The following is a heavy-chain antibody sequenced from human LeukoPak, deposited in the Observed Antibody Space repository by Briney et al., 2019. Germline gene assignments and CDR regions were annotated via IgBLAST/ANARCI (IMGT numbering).Heavy chain of an antibody. D-gene: IGHD6-6*01. CDR1: GFTFSSYA. V-gene: IGHV3-23*01. CDR2: ISGSAGST. CDR3: ANTHCDSSPIVWNF. Sequence: GGSLRLSCAVSGFTFSSYAMNWVRQAPGKGLEWVSAISGSAGSTYYADSVKGRFTISRDNSKSTLYLQMNSLRAEDTAVYYCANTHCDSSPIVWNFWGQGTLVTVSS. J-gene: IGHJ4*02.